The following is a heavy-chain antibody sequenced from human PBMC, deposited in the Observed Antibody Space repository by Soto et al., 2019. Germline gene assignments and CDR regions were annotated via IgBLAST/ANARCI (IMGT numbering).Heavy chain of an antibody. D-gene: IGHD2-15*01. Sequence: QVQLVQSGAEVKKPGSSVKVSCKASGGTFSSYTINWVRQAPGQGLEWMGMIIPILGIANYAQKFQDRVTITANKSTSTAYMDLSSLRSEDTAVYYCARERGGRGDYWGQGTLVTVSS. J-gene: IGHJ4*02. CDR3: ARERGGRGDY. V-gene: IGHV1-69*08. CDR2: IIPILGIA. CDR1: GGTFSSYT.